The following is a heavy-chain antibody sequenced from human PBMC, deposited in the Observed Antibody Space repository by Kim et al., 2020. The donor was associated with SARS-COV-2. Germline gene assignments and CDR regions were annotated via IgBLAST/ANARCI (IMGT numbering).Heavy chain of an antibody. Sequence: GGSLRLSCAASGFTFSSYGMHWVRQAPGKGLEWVAVISYDGSNKYYADSVKGRFTISRDNSKNTLYLQMNSLRAEDTAVYYCAKDVEWELQEGYFDYLG. CDR2: ISYDGSNK. D-gene: IGHD1-26*01. CDR1: GFTFSSYG. CDR3: AKDVEWELQEGYFDY. J-gene: IGHJ4*01. V-gene: IGHV3-30*18.